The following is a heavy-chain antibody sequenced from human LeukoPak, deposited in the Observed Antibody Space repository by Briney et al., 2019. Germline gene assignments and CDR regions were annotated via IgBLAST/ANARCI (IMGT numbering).Heavy chain of an antibody. V-gene: IGHV4-4*02. CDR3: ARNSGYSDLNY. Sequence: SETLSLTCSVSGDSFSGNNYWTWVRQPPGKGLEWIGEIYRSGATNYNPSLKSRVTVSQDKSKNQFSLKLNSVTAADTAIYYCARNSGYSDLNYWGQGVLVTVSS. CDR1: GDSFSGNNY. J-gene: IGHJ4*02. D-gene: IGHD3-22*01. CDR2: IYRSGAT.